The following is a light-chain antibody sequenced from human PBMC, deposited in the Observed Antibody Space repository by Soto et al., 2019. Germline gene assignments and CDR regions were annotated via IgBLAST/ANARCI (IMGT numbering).Light chain of an antibody. CDR2: YDS. CDR1: NIGSKS. Sequence: SYELTQPPSVSVAPGKTARITCGGKNIGSKSVHWYQQKPGQAPVLVIYYDSDRPSGIPERFSGSNSGNTATLTISRVEAGDEADYYCQVWDSSSDLAVFGGGTQLTVL. J-gene: IGLJ7*01. CDR3: QVWDSSSDLAV. V-gene: IGLV3-21*04.